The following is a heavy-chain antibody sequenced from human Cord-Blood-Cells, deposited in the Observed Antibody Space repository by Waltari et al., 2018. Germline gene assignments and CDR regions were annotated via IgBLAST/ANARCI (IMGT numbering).Heavy chain of an antibody. D-gene: IGHD3-3*01. CDR3: ARGGRITIFGLVINEPRPYGMDV. J-gene: IGHJ6*02. Sequence: QVQLVQSGAEVKKPGASVKVSCKASGYTFTSYGISWVRQAPGQGLEWMGWISAYNGNTNYAQKLQGRVTMTTETSTSTAYMELRSLRSADTAVYYCARGGRITIFGLVINEPRPYGMDVWGQGTTVTVSS. CDR1: GYTFTSYG. V-gene: IGHV1-18*01. CDR2: ISAYNGNT.